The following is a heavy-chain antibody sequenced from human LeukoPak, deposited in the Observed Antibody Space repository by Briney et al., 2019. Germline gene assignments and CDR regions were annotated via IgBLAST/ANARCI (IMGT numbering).Heavy chain of an antibody. V-gene: IGHV1-2*02. CDR2: INPNSGGT. D-gene: IGHD2-2*01. J-gene: IGHJ3*02. CDR1: GYTFTGYY. Sequence: VASVKVSCKASGYTFTGYYMHWVRQAPGQGLEWMGWINPNSGGTNYAQKFQGRVTMTRDTSISTAYMELSRLRSDDTAVYYCAREGCSSTSCPPNDAFDIWGQGTMVTVSS. CDR3: AREGCSSTSCPPNDAFDI.